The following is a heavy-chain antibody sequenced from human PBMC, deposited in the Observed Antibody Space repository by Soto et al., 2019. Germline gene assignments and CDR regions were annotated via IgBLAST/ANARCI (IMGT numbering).Heavy chain of an antibody. CDR1: GFTFSSYS. V-gene: IGHV3-21*01. J-gene: IGHJ5*02. CDR2: ISSSSSYI. CDR3: ARERCSSTSCYMFGWFDP. D-gene: IGHD2-2*02. Sequence: EVQLVESGGGLVKPGGSLRLSCAASGFTFSSYSMNWVRQAPGKGLEWVSSISSSSSYIYYADSVKGRFTISRDNAKNSLYLQMNSLRAEDTAVYYCARERCSSTSCYMFGWFDPWGQGTLVTVSS.